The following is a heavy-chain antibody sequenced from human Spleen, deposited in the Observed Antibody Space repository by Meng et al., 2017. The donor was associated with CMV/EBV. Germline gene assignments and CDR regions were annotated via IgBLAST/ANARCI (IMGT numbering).Heavy chain of an antibody. CDR1: GFTFSGSA. D-gene: IGHD6-19*01. V-gene: IGHV3-73*01. J-gene: IGHJ4*02. Sequence: SGFTFSGSAMYWVRQASGKGLEWVGRIRSKANSYATEYAAAVKGRCTISRDNAKNSLYLQMNSLRAEDTAVYYCARSSSGWYRWIDYWGQGTLVTVSS. CDR2: IRSKANSYAT. CDR3: ARSSSGWYRWIDY.